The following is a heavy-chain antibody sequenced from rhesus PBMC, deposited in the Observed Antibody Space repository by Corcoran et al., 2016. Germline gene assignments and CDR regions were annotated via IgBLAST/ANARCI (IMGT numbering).Heavy chain of an antibody. CDR2: INSGGGST. D-gene: IGHD1-20*01. CDR3: AKGSWNNGWGLFDY. CDR1: GFTFSSYY. J-gene: IGHJ4*01. V-gene: IGHV3-8*01. Sequence: EVRLVESGGGLVQPGGSLRLSCTGSGFTFSSYYMYWVRQAPGKGLEWVTRINSGGGSTWYTSSVKGRFTITKENAKNTLYLQMDSLRAEDTAVYYCAKGSWNNGWGLFDYWGPGVLVTVSS.